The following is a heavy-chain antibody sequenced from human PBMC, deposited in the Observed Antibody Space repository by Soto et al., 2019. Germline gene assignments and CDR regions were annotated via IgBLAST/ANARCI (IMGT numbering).Heavy chain of an antibody. CDR2: INAGNGNT. CDR3: ARVGCSGGICYLDY. Sequence: ASVKVSCKASGYTFTSYAMHWVRQAPGQRLEWMGWINAGNGNTKYSQKFQGRVTITRDTSASTAYMELSSLRSEDTAVYYCARVGCSGGICYLDYWGQGTLVTVSS. V-gene: IGHV1-3*01. D-gene: IGHD2-15*01. CDR1: GYTFTSYA. J-gene: IGHJ4*02.